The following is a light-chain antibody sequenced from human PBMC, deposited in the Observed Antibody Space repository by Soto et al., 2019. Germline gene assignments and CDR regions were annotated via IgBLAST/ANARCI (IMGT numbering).Light chain of an antibody. V-gene: IGLV1-51*02. Sequence: QSVLTQPPSVSAAPEQTVTISCSGSSSNIGNNYVSWYQQLPGTAPKLLIYENNKRPSGIPDRFSGSKSGTSATLGITGLQTGDEADYYCGTWDSSLSAAVFGGGTQLTVL. CDR1: SSNIGNNY. CDR2: ENN. J-gene: IGLJ7*01. CDR3: GTWDSSLSAAV.